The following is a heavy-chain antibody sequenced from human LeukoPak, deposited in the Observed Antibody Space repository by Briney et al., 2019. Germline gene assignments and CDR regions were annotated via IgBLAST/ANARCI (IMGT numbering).Heavy chain of an antibody. D-gene: IGHD3-10*01. CDR2: ISAYNGNT. CDR3: ARAPRGAYGSGYHAFDI. CDR1: GYTFTSYG. V-gene: IGHV1-18*01. Sequence: GASVKVSCKASGYTFTSYGISWVRQAPGQGLEWMGWISAYNGNTNYAQKLQGRVTMTTDTSTSTAYMELSSLRSEDTAVYYCARAPRGAYGSGYHAFDIWGQGTMVTVSS. J-gene: IGHJ3*02.